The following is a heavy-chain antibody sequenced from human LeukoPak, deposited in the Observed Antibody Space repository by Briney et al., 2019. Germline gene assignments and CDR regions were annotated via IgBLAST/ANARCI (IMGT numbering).Heavy chain of an antibody. CDR1: GFTFSSYA. Sequence: GGSLRLSCAASGFTFSSYAMRWVRQAPGKGLRLVSTISGSAGSAYYADSVRGRFTISRDNSKNTLSLQMNSLRAEDTAIYYCAKAFGNSDDYYYYMDVWGKGTTVTVSS. CDR3: AKAFGNSDDYYYYMDV. V-gene: IGHV3-23*01. J-gene: IGHJ6*03. CDR2: ISGSAGSA. D-gene: IGHD4-23*01.